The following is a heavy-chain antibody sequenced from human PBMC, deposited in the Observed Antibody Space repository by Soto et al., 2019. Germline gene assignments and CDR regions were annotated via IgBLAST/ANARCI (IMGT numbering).Heavy chain of an antibody. Sequence: SSEPRSLTCTVSGGSIIIYYCSWIRQASGRGLEWIGRIETSVGPKYNPSLKSRFTLSANTSKSQFSLKLTSVTAADTAVYYCATGGTYFDYWGQGTLVTVSS. CDR2: IETSVGP. CDR3: ATGGTYFDY. CDR1: GGSIIIYY. V-gene: IGHV4-4*07. J-gene: IGHJ4*02.